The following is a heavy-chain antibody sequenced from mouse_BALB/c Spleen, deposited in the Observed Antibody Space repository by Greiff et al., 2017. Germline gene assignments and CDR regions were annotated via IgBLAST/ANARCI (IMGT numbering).Heavy chain of an antibody. CDR2: IWAGGST. J-gene: IGHJ3*01. V-gene: IGHV2-9*02. CDR1: GFSLTSYG. D-gene: IGHD4-1*01. CDR3: AGANWDGFAY. Sequence: VQLQESGPGLVAPSQSLSITCTVSGFSLTSYGVHWVRQPPGKGLEWLGVIWAGGSTNYNSALMSRLSISKDNSKSQVFLKMNSLQTDDTAMYYCAGANWDGFAYWGQGTLVTVSA.